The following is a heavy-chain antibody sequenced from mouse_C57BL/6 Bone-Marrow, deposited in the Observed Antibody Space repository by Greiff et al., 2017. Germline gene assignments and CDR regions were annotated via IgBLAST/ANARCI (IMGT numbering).Heavy chain of an antibody. CDR3: TAGGTTVVAKCDY. V-gene: IGHV6-3*01. J-gene: IGHJ2*01. CDR2: IRLKSDNHAT. D-gene: IGHD1-1*01. CDR1: GFTFSNYW. Sequence: EVKLVESGGGLVQPGGSMKLSCVASGFTFSNYWMNWVRQSPEKGLEWVAQIRLKSDNHATHYAESVNGRFTISRDDSKSSVYLHMNNLRAEDTEIYYCTAGGTTVVAKCDYWGQGTTLTVSS.